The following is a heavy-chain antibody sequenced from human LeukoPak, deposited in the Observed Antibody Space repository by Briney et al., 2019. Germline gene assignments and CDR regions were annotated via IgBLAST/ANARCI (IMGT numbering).Heavy chain of an antibody. V-gene: IGHV4-4*07. CDR1: GGPIGSYY. Sequence: SETLSLTCTVSGGPIGSYYWSWLRQSAAKGLEWIGRVYSTGDTDYNPSLKSRVTISVDTSKNQFSLKVRSVTAADTAVYYCARVGPDLGDGYKAHLFDYWGQGTLVTVSS. D-gene: IGHD3-22*01. CDR2: VYSTGDT. J-gene: IGHJ4*02. CDR3: ARVGPDLGDGYKAHLFDY.